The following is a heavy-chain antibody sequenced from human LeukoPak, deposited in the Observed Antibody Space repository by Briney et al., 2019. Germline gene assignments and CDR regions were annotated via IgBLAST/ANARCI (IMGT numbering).Heavy chain of an antibody. CDR1: GGSISSSSYS. V-gene: IGHV4-39*01. D-gene: IGHD2-21*02. CDR3: ARHRTGRSGDSNWFDP. J-gene: IGHJ5*02. CDR2: IYYSGST. Sequence: PSVTLSLTCTVSGGSISSSSYSWGWLRQPPGKGLEWIGSIYYSGSTYYNPSLKSRVTISVDTSKNQFSLKLSSVTAADTAVYYCARHRTGRSGDSNWFDPWGQGTLVTVSS.